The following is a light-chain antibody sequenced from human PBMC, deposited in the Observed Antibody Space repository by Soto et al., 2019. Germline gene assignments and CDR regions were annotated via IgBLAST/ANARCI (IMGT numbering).Light chain of an antibody. Sequence: EVVMTQSPATLSVSPGERATLSGRASQSVRSNLVWYQQKPGQAPRLLIYDASTRATGIPARFSGSGSGTDFTLTISSLQSEDFALYFCQQCNNWPYTFGLGTKLEIK. J-gene: IGKJ2*01. CDR3: QQCNNWPYT. CDR2: DAS. V-gene: IGKV3-15*01. CDR1: QSVRSN.